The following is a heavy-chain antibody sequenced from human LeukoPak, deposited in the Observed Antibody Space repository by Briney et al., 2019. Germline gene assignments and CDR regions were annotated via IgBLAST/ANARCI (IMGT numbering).Heavy chain of an antibody. Sequence: GGSLRLSCVASGFMFSNYAMSWVRQAPGQGLERVSSISSSCGTTFYAYSVKGRFTISRDLFKKTVHLEMKAMRAEDTAVYYCAKDPRPYYDVPVGYWGQGTLVTVSP. CDR3: AKDPRPYYDVPVGY. V-gene: IGHV3-23*01. J-gene: IGHJ4*02. D-gene: IGHD3-3*01. CDR1: GFMFSNYA. CDR2: ISSSCGTT.